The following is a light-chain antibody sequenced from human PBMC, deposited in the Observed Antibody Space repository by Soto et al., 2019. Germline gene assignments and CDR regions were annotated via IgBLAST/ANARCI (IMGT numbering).Light chain of an antibody. Sequence: QSVLTQPASVSGSPGQSITISCTGTNSDVGAYNYVSRYQQHPGEAPKLMIRDVSNRPSGVSNRFSGSKSGNTASLTISGLQAEDEADYYCRSYTRSVTYVFGTGTKVTVL. CDR3: RSYTRSVTYV. V-gene: IGLV2-14*03. J-gene: IGLJ1*01. CDR2: DVS. CDR1: NSDVGAYNY.